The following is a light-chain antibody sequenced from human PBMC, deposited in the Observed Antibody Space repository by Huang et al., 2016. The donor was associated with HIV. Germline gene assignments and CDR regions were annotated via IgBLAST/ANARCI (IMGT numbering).Light chain of an antibody. V-gene: IGKV1-39*01. CDR3: QQAFTSFWT. CDR2: GSP. J-gene: IGKJ1*01. Sequence: DIQITQSPSSLSASVGDRITITCRASQNIANYLNWYKQRPGKSPNFLISGSPNLESLVSSRFIAGGSGTVFILTITSLRLEDFGTYYFQQAFTSFWTFGQGTRVDI. CDR1: QNIANY.